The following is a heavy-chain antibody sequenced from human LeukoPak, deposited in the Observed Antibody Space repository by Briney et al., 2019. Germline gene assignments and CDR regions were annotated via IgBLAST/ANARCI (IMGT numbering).Heavy chain of an antibody. V-gene: IGHV3-23*01. CDR3: AKGSRDSRPYYFDF. J-gene: IGHJ4*02. D-gene: IGHD3-3*01. CDR2: IGGSGDAT. CDR1: GFTFNNYV. Sequence: GGSLRLSCAASGFTFNNYVMSWIRQAPGKGLEWASAIGGSGDATYYADSVKGRFTISRDNSRNTLYPQMNSLGAEDMAIYYCAKGSRDSRPYYFDFWGLGTLVTVSS.